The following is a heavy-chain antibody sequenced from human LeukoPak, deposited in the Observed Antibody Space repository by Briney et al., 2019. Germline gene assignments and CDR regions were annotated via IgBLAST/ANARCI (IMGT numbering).Heavy chain of an antibody. CDR2: INHSGST. CDR3: AREATIEYFDY. CDR1: GGSFSGYY. D-gene: IGHD5-12*01. J-gene: IGHJ4*02. V-gene: IGHV4-34*01. Sequence: SETLSLTGAVYGGSFSGYYWSWIRQPPGKGLEWIGEINHSGSTNYNPSLKSRVTISVDTSKNQFSLKLSSVTAADTAVYYCAREATIEYFDYWGQGTLVTVSS.